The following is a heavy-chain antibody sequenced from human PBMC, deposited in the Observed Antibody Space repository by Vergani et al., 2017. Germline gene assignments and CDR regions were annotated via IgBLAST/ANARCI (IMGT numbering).Heavy chain of an antibody. CDR2: INHSGST. J-gene: IGHJ4*02. V-gene: IGHV4-34*01. D-gene: IGHD6-6*01. CDR1: GFTFSSYG. CDR3: AREQQLGGFDY. Sequence: QVQLVESGGGVVQPGRSLRLSCAASGFTFSSYGMHWIRQPPGKGLEWIGEINHSGSTNYNPSLKSRVTISVDTSKNQFSLKLSSVTAADTAVYYCAREQQLGGFDYWGQGTLVTVSS.